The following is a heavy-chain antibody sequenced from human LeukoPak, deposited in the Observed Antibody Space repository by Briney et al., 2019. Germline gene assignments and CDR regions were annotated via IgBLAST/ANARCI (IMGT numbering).Heavy chain of an antibody. CDR2: ISTSGSTI. J-gene: IGHJ4*02. D-gene: IGHD4-11*01. V-gene: IGHV3-11*01. CDR1: GFTFSVHH. CDR3: AGDPVTLRGPESYFDS. Sequence: PGGSLRLSCAASGFTFSVHHMSWIRQAPGKGLEWVSYISTSGSTIYYADSVKGRFTISRDNAKKSLFLQMNSLRAEDTAFYYCAGDPVTLRGPESYFDSWGQGTLVSVSS.